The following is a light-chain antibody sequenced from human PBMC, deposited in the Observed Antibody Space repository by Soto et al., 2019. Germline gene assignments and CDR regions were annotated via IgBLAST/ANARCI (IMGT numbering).Light chain of an antibody. CDR1: HSVSSSF. V-gene: IGKV3-20*01. J-gene: IGKJ2*01. CDR3: QQYSSSPYT. Sequence: EIVLTQSPGTLSLSPGERATLSCRASHSVSSSFLAWYQQKPGQAPRLLIYAASGRATGIPDRFSGSGSGTDFTLTISRLEPEDFAVYYCQQYSSSPYTFGQGTKLDFK. CDR2: AAS.